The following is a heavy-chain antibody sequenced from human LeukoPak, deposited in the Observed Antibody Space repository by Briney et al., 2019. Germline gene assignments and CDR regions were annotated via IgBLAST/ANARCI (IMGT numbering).Heavy chain of an antibody. J-gene: IGHJ5*02. D-gene: IGHD4-23*01. CDR1: GFTFSSCA. V-gene: IGHV3-30*02. CDR3: TKGDDYGANTRPPKYNWFDP. CDR2: IRYDGNNK. Sequence: GGSLRLSCAASGFTFSSCAMHWVRQAPGEGLEWVAYIRYDGNNKNYADSVKGRFTISRDNFKDTLFLQMNSLRPEDTAVYYCTKGDDYGANTRPPKYNWFDPWGQGTLVTVSS.